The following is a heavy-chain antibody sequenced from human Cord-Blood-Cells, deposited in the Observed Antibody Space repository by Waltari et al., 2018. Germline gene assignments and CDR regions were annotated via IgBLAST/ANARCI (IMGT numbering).Heavy chain of an antibody. Sequence: QVQLQESGPGLLQPSEPLSLTCAAPGYPLRSGYYWGWIRQPPGKGLEWIGSIYHSGSTYYNPSLKSRVTISVDTSKNQFSLKLSSVTAADTAVYYCARLVGATTWDAFDIWGQGTMVTVSS. D-gene: IGHD1-26*01. CDR2: IYHSGST. V-gene: IGHV4-38-2*01. J-gene: IGHJ3*02. CDR1: GYPLRSGYY. CDR3: ARLVGATTWDAFDI.